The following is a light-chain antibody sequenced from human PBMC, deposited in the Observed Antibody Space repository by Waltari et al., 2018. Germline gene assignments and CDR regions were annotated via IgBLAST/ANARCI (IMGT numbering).Light chain of an antibody. Sequence: EIVLTQSQATLPLSPGERATLSCRASQCVSSYFAWYQQKSGQAPRLPIYDASNRATGMPARFSGGGSGTDFTLTISSLEPEDCAVYYCQQRSDWLLTFGGGTKVEIK. CDR1: QCVSSY. CDR3: QQRSDWLLT. CDR2: DAS. V-gene: IGKV3-11*01. J-gene: IGKJ4*01.